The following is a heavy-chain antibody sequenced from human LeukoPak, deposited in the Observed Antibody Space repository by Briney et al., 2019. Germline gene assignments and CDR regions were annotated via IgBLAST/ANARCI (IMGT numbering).Heavy chain of an antibody. V-gene: IGHV3-23*01. CDR1: GFSFSTSP. Sequence: GGSLRLSCAASGFSFSTSPMSWVRQAPGKGLEWVSTITGSGDSTDYADSVKGRFTISRDNAKNTLYLQVNSLRVEDTAVYYCARRTSYYFPYWGQGTLVTVSS. CDR2: ITGSGDST. D-gene: IGHD1/OR15-1a*01. CDR3: ARRTSYYFPY. J-gene: IGHJ4*02.